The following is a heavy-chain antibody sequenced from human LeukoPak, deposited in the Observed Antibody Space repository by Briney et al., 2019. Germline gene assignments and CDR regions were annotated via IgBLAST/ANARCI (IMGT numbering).Heavy chain of an antibody. D-gene: IGHD6-19*01. Sequence: GGSLRLTCAASGFSFYNYDMSWVRQPPGKGLEWVSGISGRGRRTFYPESVNGRFTISRDNSKLYLQMNSLRAEDTPVYYCAKRGVQQWLVDWYFDYWGQGTLVTVSS. CDR1: GFSFYNYD. CDR3: AKRGVQQWLVDWYFDY. J-gene: IGHJ4*02. CDR2: ISGRGRRT. V-gene: IGHV3-23*01.